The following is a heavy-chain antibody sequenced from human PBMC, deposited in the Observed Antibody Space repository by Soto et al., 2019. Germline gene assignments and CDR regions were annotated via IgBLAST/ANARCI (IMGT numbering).Heavy chain of an antibody. J-gene: IGHJ6*02. V-gene: IGHV4-4*07. CDR2: IDSSGST. D-gene: IGHD3-22*01. CDR1: GGSISKYY. CDR3: AREGGYYDSSGSGVYHYYGVDV. Sequence: PSETLSLTCTVFGGSISKYYWSWIRQPAGKGLEWIGRIDSSGSTNYDPSLKSRVTVSVDTSKNQFSLRVTSVTAAGTAVYYCAREGGYYDSSGSGVYHYYGVDVWGQGTTVTVSS.